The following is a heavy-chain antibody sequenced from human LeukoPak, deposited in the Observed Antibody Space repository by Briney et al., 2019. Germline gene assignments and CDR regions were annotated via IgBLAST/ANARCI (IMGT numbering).Heavy chain of an antibody. CDR2: FSSTGST. Sequence: SETLSLTCTVSGGSLSSYYWSWIREPPGKGLELIAYFSSTGSTNYIPHLKSRVTISVDTSKNQFSLKLNSVAAADTAVYYCARANTAMSAWGQGTLVTVSS. J-gene: IGHJ5*02. V-gene: IGHV4-59*01. D-gene: IGHD5-18*01. CDR3: ARANTAMSA. CDR1: GGSLSSYY.